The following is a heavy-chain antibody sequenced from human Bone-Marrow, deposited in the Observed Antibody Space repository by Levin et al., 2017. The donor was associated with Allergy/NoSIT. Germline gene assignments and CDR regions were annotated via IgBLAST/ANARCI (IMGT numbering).Heavy chain of an antibody. Sequence: GSLRLSCTVSGGSISTSSSYWGWIRQPPGKGLEWIGSIFYGGTTYYNPSLKSRVTISVDTSKNQFSLNLSSVTAADTAVYYCARERYCTDGVCQYPTWFDPWGQGTLVAVSS. CDR1: GGSISTSSSY. J-gene: IGHJ5*02. CDR2: IFYGGTT. V-gene: IGHV4-39*01. D-gene: IGHD2-8*01. CDR3: ARERYCTDGVCQYPTWFDP.